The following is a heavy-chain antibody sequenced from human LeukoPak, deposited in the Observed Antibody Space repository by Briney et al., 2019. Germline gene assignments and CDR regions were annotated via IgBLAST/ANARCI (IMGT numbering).Heavy chain of an antibody. CDR3: AKDFGSAFGWSPFDY. J-gene: IGHJ4*02. CDR1: GFTFSGYA. V-gene: IGHV3-30*04. D-gene: IGHD6-19*01. Sequence: GGSLRLSCAASGFTFSGYAMHWVRQAPGKGLEWVAVISYDGSNKYYADSVKGRFTISRDNSKNTLYLQMNSLRAEDTAIYYCAKDFGSAFGWSPFDYWGQGTLVTVSS. CDR2: ISYDGSNK.